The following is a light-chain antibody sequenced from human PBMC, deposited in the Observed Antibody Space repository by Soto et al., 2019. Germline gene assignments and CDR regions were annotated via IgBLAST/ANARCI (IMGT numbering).Light chain of an antibody. J-gene: IGKJ2*01. CDR2: GAS. CDR1: RSVSSN. Sequence: EIVMKQSPATLSVSPGERATLSCRASRSVSSNLAWYQQKPGQAPRLLMYGASTRATGIPARFSGSGSGTEFTLTISSLQSEEFAVYYCQQYNNWPPYTFGQGTKREIK. CDR3: QQYNNWPPYT. V-gene: IGKV3-15*01.